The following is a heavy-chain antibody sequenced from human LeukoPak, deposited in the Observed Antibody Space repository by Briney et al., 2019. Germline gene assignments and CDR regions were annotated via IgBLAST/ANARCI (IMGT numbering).Heavy chain of an antibody. V-gene: IGHV4-39*07. CDR2: IYDSGST. D-gene: IGHD6-19*01. J-gene: IGHJ4*02. CDR1: GGSIRSSYYY. Sequence: SETLSLTCTVSGGSIRSSYYYWGWIRQPPGKGLEWIGSIYDSGSTYYNPSRKSRVTISVDKSKNQFSLKLSSVTAADTAVYYCARAEAVAGQFDYWGQGALVTVSS. CDR3: ARAEAVAGQFDY.